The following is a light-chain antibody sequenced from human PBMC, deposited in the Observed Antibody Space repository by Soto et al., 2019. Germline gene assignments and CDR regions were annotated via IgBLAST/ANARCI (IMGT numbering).Light chain of an antibody. CDR1: QGIRSY. J-gene: IGKJ5*01. CDR3: QQLNSYPIT. V-gene: IGKV1-9*01. Sequence: DIQLTQSPSLLSASVGGRVTITCRASQGIRSYLAWYQQKPGKAPKLLIYAASTLQSGVPSRFSGSGSGTEFTLTICSLQPEDFATYYCQQLNSYPITFGQGTRLEIK. CDR2: AAS.